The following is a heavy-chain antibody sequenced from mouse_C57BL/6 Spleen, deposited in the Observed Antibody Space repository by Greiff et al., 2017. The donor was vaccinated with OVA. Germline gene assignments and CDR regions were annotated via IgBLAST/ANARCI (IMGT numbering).Heavy chain of an antibody. V-gene: IGHV5-4*03. CDR1: GFTFSSYA. J-gene: IGHJ2*01. CDR2: ISDGGSYT. D-gene: IGHD4-1*01. Sequence: DVKLVESGGGLVKPGGSLKLSCAASGFTFSSYAMSWVRQTPEKRLEWVATISDGGSYTYYPDNVKGRFTISRDNAKNNLYLQMSHLKSEDTAMYYCARRNWDYFDYWGQGTTLTVSS. CDR3: ARRNWDYFDY.